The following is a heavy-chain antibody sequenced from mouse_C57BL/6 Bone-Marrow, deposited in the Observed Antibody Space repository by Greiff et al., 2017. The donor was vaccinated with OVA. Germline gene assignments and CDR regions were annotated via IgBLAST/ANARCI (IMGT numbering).Heavy chain of an antibody. D-gene: IGHD4-1*01. CDR3: ARYPFNWDDYAMDY. V-gene: IGHV1-22*01. J-gene: IGHJ4*01. CDR2: INPNNGGT. Sequence: EVKLMESGPELVKPGASVKMSCKASGYTFTDYNMHWVKQSHGKSLEWIGYINPNNGGTSYNQKFKGKATLTVNKSSSTAYMELRSLTSEDSAVYYCARYPFNWDDYAMDYWGQGTSVTVSS. CDR1: GYTFTDYN.